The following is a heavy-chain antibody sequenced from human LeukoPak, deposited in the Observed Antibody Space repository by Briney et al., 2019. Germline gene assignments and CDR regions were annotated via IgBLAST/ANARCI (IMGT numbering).Heavy chain of an antibody. CDR3: XXDRTXGDYXDY. D-gene: IGHD4-17*01. CDR1: GFTFDDYG. V-gene: IGHV3-20*04. CDR2: INWNGGST. J-gene: IGHJ4*02. Sequence: GGSLRLSCAASGFTFDDYGMSWVRQAPGKGLEWVSGINWNGGSTGYADSVKGRFTISRDNAKNSLYLQMNSLRAEDTALYFXXXDRTXGDYXDYWGQXTLVTVSS.